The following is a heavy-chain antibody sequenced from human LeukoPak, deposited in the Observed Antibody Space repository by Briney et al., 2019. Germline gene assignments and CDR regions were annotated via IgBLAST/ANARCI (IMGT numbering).Heavy chain of an antibody. CDR3: AREGGAAAGTDAFDI. J-gene: IGHJ3*02. Sequence: SGTLSLTCAVSGGSISSSNWWSWVRQPPGKGLEWIGSIYYSGSTYYNPSLKSRVTISVDTSKNQFSLKLSSVTAADTAVYYCAREGGAAAGTDAFDIWGQGTMVTVSS. V-gene: IGHV4-4*02. CDR2: IYYSGST. D-gene: IGHD6-13*01. CDR1: GGSISSSNW.